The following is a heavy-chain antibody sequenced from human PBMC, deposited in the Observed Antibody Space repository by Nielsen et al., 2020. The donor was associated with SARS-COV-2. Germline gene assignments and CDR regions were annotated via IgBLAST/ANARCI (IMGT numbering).Heavy chain of an antibody. V-gene: IGHV1-46*01. J-gene: IGHJ3*02. CDR3: ARVMFGDFDAFDI. Sequence: SVKVSCKASGYTFTSYYMHWVRQAPGQGLEWMGIINPSGGSTSYAQKFQGRVTVTRDTSTSTVYMELSSLRSEDTAVYYCARVMFGDFDAFDIWGQGTMVTVSS. CDR2: INPSGGST. D-gene: IGHD3-10*02. CDR1: GYTFTSYY.